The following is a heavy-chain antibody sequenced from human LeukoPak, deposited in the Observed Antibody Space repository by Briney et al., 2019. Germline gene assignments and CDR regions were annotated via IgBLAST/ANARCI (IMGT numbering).Heavy chain of an antibody. Sequence: LHCIAYIYYTARTNSIPSLNTRVPISVDTSKQQFSLKLSSVTAADTAVYYCARYYAGFDYWGQGTLVTVSX. CDR2: IYYTART. CDR3: ARYYAGFDY. V-gene: IGHV4-59*01. D-gene: IGHD2-2*01. J-gene: IGHJ4*02.